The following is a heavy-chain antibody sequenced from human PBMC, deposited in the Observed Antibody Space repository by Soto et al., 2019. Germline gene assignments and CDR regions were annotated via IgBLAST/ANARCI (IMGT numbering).Heavy chain of an antibody. Sequence: SETLSLTCTVSGGSISSGGYYWSWIRQHPGKGLEWIGYIYYSGSTYYNPSLKSRVTISVDTSKNQFSLKLSSVTAADTAVYYCARSRDIVVVPVDWFDPWGQGTLVTVSS. J-gene: IGHJ5*02. CDR1: GGSISSGGYY. CDR2: IYYSGST. CDR3: ARSRDIVVVPVDWFDP. D-gene: IGHD2-2*01. V-gene: IGHV4-31*03.